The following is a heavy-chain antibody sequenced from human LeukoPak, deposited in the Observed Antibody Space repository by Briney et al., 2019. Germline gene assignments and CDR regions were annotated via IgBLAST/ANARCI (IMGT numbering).Heavy chain of an antibody. CDR3: AKVHSDYYDSSGYYDVQYFQH. Sequence: GGSLRLSCAASGFTFSSYSMNWVRQAPGRGLEWVSYISSSSSTIYYSDSVKGRFTISRDNSKNTLYLQMNSLRAEDTAVYYCAKVHSDYYDSSGYYDVQYFQHWGQGTLVTVSS. V-gene: IGHV3-48*01. J-gene: IGHJ1*01. CDR1: GFTFSSYS. CDR2: ISSSSSTI. D-gene: IGHD3-22*01.